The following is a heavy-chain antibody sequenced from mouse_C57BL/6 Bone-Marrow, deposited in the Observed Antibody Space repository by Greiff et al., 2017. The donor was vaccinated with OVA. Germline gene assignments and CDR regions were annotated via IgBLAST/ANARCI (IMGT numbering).Heavy chain of an antibody. Sequence: VQLKESGPVLVKPGASVKMSCKASGYTFTDYYMNWVKQSHGKSLEWIGVINPYNGGTSYNQKFKGKATLTVDKSSSTAYMELNSLTSEDSAVYYCARGTGRDYFDYWGQGTTLTVSS. V-gene: IGHV1-19*01. D-gene: IGHD4-1*01. J-gene: IGHJ2*01. CDR1: GYTFTDYY. CDR3: ARGTGRDYFDY. CDR2: INPYNGGT.